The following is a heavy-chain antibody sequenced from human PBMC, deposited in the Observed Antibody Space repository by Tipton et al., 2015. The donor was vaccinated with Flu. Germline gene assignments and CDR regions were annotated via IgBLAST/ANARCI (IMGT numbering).Heavy chain of an antibody. V-gene: IGHV4-38-2*02. CDR1: GDSMRRDYF. D-gene: IGHD2-2*01. CDR2: IHRSGNG. J-gene: IGHJ4*02. Sequence: LRLSCTVSGDSMRRDYFWGWIRQAPGKGLEWIGNIHRSGNGYYNPSLKSRVTMSVDSSKNQFSLRLTSVTAADTAVYYCARDPSLGMPDYFDYWGQGTLVTASS. CDR3: ARDPSLGMPDYFDY.